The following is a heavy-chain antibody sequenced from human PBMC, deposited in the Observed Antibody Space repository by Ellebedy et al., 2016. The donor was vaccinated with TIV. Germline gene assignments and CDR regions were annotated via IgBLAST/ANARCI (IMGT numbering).Heavy chain of an antibody. D-gene: IGHD5-18*01. CDR2: IGGNGENI. Sequence: PGGSLRLSCAASGFTFSAYAMSWVRQAPGKGLEWVSGIGGNGENIYYADSVKGRFTISRDNSKKNVYLQMNSLRAEDTALYYCAKDTSWIQGGYLDYWGQGTLVTVSS. J-gene: IGHJ4*02. V-gene: IGHV3-23*01. CDR1: GFTFSAYA. CDR3: AKDTSWIQGGYLDY.